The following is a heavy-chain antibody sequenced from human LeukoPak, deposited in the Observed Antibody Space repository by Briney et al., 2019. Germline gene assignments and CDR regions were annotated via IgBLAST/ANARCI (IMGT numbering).Heavy chain of an antibody. Sequence: ASVKVSCKASGYTFTSYDINWVRQATGQGLEWMGWMNPNSGNTGYAQKFQGRVTMTRNTSISTAYMELSSLRSEDTAVYYCARGRGYYDSSGYMGYYYMDVWGKGTTVTISS. D-gene: IGHD3-22*01. CDR3: ARGRGYYDSSGYMGYYYMDV. CDR1: GYTFTSYD. J-gene: IGHJ6*03. V-gene: IGHV1-8*01. CDR2: MNPNSGNT.